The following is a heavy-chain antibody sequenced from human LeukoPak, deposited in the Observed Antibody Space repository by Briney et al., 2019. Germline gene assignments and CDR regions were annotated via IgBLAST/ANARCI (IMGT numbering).Heavy chain of an antibody. V-gene: IGHV1-18*01. CDR3: ATRPYYDSSGYYPYYFDY. CDR2: ISAYNGNT. J-gene: IGHJ4*02. Sequence: ASVKVSCKASGYTFTSYGISWVRQAPGQGLEWMGWISAYNGNTNYAQTLQGRVTMTTDTSTSTAYMELRSLRSDDTAVYYCATRPYYDSSGYYPYYFDYWGQGTLVTVSS. CDR1: GYTFTSYG. D-gene: IGHD3-22*01.